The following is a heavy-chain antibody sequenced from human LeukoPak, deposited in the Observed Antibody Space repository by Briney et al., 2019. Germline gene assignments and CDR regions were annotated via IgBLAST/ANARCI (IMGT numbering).Heavy chain of an antibody. CDR2: IYSGGNT. CDR3: ARGSSYYYDSSGYYN. V-gene: IGHV3-53*01. J-gene: IGHJ4*02. CDR1: GFTVSNNY. D-gene: IGHD3-22*01. Sequence: GGSLRLSCAASGFTVSNNYMSWVRQAPGKGLEWVSVIYSGGNTYYAGSVKGRFTISRDSAKNSLYLQMKPLRAEDTALYYCARGSSYYYDSSGYYNWGQGTLVTVSS.